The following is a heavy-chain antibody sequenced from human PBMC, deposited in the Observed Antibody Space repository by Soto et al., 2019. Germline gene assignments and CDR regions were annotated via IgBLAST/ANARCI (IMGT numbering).Heavy chain of an antibody. CDR1: GGTFSSYA. V-gene: IGHV1-69*13. D-gene: IGHD4-4*01. CDR3: ARKGVTVTPYYYYYYGMDV. J-gene: IGHJ6*02. CDR2: IIPIFGTA. Sequence: ASVKVSCKASGGTFSSYAISWVRQAPGQGLEWMGGIIPIFGTANYAQKFQGRVTITADESTSTAYMELSSLRSEDTAVYYCARKGVTVTPYYYYYYGMDVWGQGTTVTVSS.